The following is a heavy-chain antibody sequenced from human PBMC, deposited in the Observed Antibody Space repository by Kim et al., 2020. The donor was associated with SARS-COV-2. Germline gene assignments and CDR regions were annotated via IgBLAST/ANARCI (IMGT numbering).Heavy chain of an antibody. V-gene: IGHV3-30*18. Sequence: GGSLRLSCAASGFTFSSYGMHWVRQAPGKGLEWVAVISYDGSNKYYADSVKGRFTISRDNSKNTLYLQMNSLRAEDTAVYYCAKDQVYSNFKEPYYYYGMDVWGQGTTVTVSS. CDR2: ISYDGSNK. J-gene: IGHJ6*02. D-gene: IGHD4-4*01. CDR1: GFTFSSYG. CDR3: AKDQVYSNFKEPYYYYGMDV.